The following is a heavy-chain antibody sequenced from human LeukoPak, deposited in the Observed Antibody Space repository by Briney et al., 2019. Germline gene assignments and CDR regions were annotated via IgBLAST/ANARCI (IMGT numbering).Heavy chain of an antibody. J-gene: IGHJ4*02. D-gene: IGHD2-15*01. CDR3: ARCPYGGSGGSCYSGFSL. Sequence: SETLSLTCTVSGGPISSSRYYWGWIRQPPGKGLEWIGSIYYSGSTYYNPSLKSRVTISVDTSKNQFSLKLTSVTAADTAVYYCARCPYGGSGGSCYSGFSLWGQGTLVTVSS. CDR1: GGPISSSRYY. V-gene: IGHV4-39*01. CDR2: IYYSGST.